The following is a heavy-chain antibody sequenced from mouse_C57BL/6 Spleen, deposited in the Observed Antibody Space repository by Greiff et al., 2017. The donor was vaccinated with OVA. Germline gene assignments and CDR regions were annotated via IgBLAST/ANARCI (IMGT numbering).Heavy chain of an antibody. J-gene: IGHJ1*03. CDR3: ARIGGYGSTDWYFDV. V-gene: IGHV2-9-1*01. CDR2: IWTGGGT. CDR1: GFSLTSYA. Sequence: VKLVESGPGLVAPSQSLSITCTVSGFSLTSYAISWVRQPPGKGLEWLGVIWTGGGTNYNSALKSRLSISKDNSKSQVFLKMNSLQTDDTARYYCARIGGYGSTDWYFDVWGTGTTVTVSS. D-gene: IGHD1-1*01.